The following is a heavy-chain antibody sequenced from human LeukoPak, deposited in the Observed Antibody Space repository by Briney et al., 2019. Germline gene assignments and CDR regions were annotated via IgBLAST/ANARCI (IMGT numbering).Heavy chain of an antibody. V-gene: IGHV5-51*01. Sequence: GESLKISCKGSGYRFTSYWIGWVRQMPGKGLEWMGIIYPGDSDTRYSPSFQGQVTISADKSISTAYLQWSSLRASDTAMYYCARFPFGYCSGGSCYGMDVWGQGTTVTVSS. CDR1: GYRFTSYW. D-gene: IGHD2-15*01. CDR2: IYPGDSDT. CDR3: ARFPFGYCSGGSCYGMDV. J-gene: IGHJ6*02.